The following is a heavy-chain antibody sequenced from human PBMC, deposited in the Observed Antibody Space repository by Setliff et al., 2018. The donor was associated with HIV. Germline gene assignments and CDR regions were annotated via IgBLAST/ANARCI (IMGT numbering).Heavy chain of an antibody. Sequence: GESLKISCAASGFTFSTYSMNWVRQAPGKGLEWVSYIRYSGGTHYADSVKGRFTVSRDNVKNSLFLQMNSLRAEDTAVYYCARDLRGSSSPADNWGQGTLVTVS. D-gene: IGHD1-26*01. CDR2: IRYSGGT. CDR1: GFTFSTYS. J-gene: IGHJ4*02. CDR3: ARDLRGSSSPADN. V-gene: IGHV3-48*01.